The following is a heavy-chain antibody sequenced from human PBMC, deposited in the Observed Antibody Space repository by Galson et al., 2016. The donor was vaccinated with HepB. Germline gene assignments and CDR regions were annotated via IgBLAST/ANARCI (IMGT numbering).Heavy chain of an antibody. CDR1: GFTLNNYA. V-gene: IGHV3-23*01. CDR3: AKARGQWLGFDP. Sequence: SLRLSCAASGFTLNNYAMSWVRQAAGKGLEWVSAISGGDGRTYYADPVRGRFTISRDKSKNTLYLQMDSLRVEDTAIYYCAKARGQWLGFDPWGQRTLVTVSS. D-gene: IGHD6-19*01. CDR2: ISGGDGRT. J-gene: IGHJ5*02.